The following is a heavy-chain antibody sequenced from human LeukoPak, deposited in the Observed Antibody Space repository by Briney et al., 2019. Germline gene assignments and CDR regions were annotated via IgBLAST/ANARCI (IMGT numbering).Heavy chain of an antibody. J-gene: IGHJ5*02. V-gene: IGHV4-34*01. CDR1: GGSFSGYY. Sequence: KPSETLSLTCAVYGGSFSGYYWSWIRQPPGEGLEWIGEINHSGSTNYNPSLKGRVTISVDTSKNQFSLKLSSVTAADTAVYYCARGRKFVMATMVRGVFGNWFDPWGQGTLVTVSS. CDR3: ARGRKFVMATMVRGVFGNWFDP. D-gene: IGHD3-10*01. CDR2: INHSGST.